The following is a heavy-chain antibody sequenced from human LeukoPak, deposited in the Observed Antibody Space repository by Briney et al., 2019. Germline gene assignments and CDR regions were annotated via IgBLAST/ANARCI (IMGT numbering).Heavy chain of an antibody. Sequence: SETLSLTCTVSGGSISSYYWSWIRQPPGKGLEWIGYIYYSGSTNYNPSLKSRVTISVDTSKNQFSLKLSSVTAADTAVYYCARISPVLRYFDWLLSPYFDYWGQGTLVTVSS. CDR3: ARISPVLRYFDWLLSPYFDY. CDR1: GGSISSYY. J-gene: IGHJ4*02. CDR2: IYYSGST. D-gene: IGHD3-9*01. V-gene: IGHV4-59*08.